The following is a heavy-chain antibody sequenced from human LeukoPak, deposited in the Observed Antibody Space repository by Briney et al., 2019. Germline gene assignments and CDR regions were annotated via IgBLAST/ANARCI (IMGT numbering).Heavy chain of an antibody. J-gene: IGHJ4*02. V-gene: IGHV3-30*03. CDR2: ISYDGSNK. D-gene: IGHD3-10*01. CDR1: GFTFSSYG. CDR3: ARDLDYGSGSYYNFGY. Sequence: GGSLRLSCAASGFTFSSYGMHWVRQAPGKGLEWVAVISYDGSNKYYADSVKGRFTISRDNSKNTLYLQMNSLRAEDTAVYYCARDLDYGSGSYYNFGYWGQGTLVTVSS.